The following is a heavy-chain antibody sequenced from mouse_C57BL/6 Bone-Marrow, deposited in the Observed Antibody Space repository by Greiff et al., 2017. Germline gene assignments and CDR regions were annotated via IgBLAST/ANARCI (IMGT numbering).Heavy chain of an antibody. J-gene: IGHJ1*03. CDR2: IYPRDGST. CDR3: ARVEFDVSSGDWYFDV. V-gene: IGHV1-85*01. D-gene: IGHD1-1*01. Sequence: LQESGPELVKPGASVKLSCKASGYTFTSYDINWVKQRPGQGLEWIGWIYPRDGSTKYNEKFKGKATLTVDTSSSTAYMELHSLTAEDSAVYFCARVEFDVSSGDWYFDVWGTGTTVTVSS. CDR1: GYTFTSYD.